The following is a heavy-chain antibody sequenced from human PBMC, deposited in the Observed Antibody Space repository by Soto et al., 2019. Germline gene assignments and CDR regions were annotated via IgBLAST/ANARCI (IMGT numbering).Heavy chain of an antibody. V-gene: IGHV4-31*03. D-gene: IGHD3-10*01. CDR1: GGSISSGGYY. J-gene: IGHJ5*02. CDR2: IYCSGST. CDR3: AREAPWLRITMARGVRNGGFDP. Sequence: SATLSLTCTVSGGSISSGGYYWSWIRQHPGKGLEWIGYIYCSGSTYYNPSLKSRVTISEDTSKIQFSLKLSSVTAADTAVYSWAREAPWLRITMARGVRNGGFDPWGQGTLVTVSS.